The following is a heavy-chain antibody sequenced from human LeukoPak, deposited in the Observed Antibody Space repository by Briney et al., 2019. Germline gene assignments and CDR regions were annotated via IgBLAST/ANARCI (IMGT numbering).Heavy chain of an antibody. J-gene: IGHJ4*02. V-gene: IGHV4-39*07. CDR1: GGSISSSSYY. Sequence: SETLSLTCTVSGGSISSSSYYWGWIRQPPGKALEWIGSIYYSGSTYYNPSLKSRVTISVDTSKNQFSLKLSSVTAADTAVYYCARGLSSGQIRHFDYWGQGTLVTVSS. CDR3: ARGLSSGQIRHFDY. D-gene: IGHD6-19*01. CDR2: IYYSGST.